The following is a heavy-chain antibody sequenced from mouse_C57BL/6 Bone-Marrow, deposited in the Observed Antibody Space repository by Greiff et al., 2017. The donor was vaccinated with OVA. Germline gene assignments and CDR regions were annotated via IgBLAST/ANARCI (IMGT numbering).Heavy chain of an antibody. CDR2: IWSGGST. CDR3: ARNEYGNYCAMDY. J-gene: IGHJ4*01. D-gene: IGHD2-10*02. CDR1: GFSLTSYG. V-gene: IGHV2-2*01. Sequence: VKLVESGPGLVQPSQSLSIPCTVSGFSLTSYGVHWVRQSPGKGLEWLGVIWSGGSTDYNAAFISRLSISKDNSKSQVFFKMNSLQADDTAIYYCARNEYGNYCAMDYWGQGTSVTVSS.